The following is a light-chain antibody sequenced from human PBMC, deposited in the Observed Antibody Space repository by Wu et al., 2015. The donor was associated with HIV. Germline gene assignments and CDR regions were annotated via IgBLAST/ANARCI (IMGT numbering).Light chain of an antibody. CDR2: SAF. CDR1: QSVSSN. J-gene: IGKJ1*01. V-gene: IGKV3-15*01. CDR3: QQNDNWPWT. Sequence: EIVMTQSPATLSVSPGERATLSCRASQSVSSNLVWYQQKPGQAPRLLMYSAFTRATGIPARFSGSGSGTEFTLTISSMQSEDFAVYYCQQNDNWPWTFGQGDQRWKSN.